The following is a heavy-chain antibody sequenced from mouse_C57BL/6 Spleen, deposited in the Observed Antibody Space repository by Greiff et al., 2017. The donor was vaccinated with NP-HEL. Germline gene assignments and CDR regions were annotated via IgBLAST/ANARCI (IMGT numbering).Heavy chain of an antibody. CDR1: GYTFTSYW. Sequence: SGAELVRPGSSVKLSCKASGYTFTSYWMDWVKQRPGQGLEWIGNIYPSDIETHYNQKFKDKATLTVDKSSSTAYMQLSSLTSEDSAVYYCARYGNWGQGTTLTVSS. CDR3: ARYGN. D-gene: IGHD2-1*01. CDR2: IYPSDIET. J-gene: IGHJ2*01. V-gene: IGHV1-61*01.